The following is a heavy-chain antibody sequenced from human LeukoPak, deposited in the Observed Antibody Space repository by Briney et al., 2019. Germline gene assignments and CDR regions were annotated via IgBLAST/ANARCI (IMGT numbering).Heavy chain of an antibody. Sequence: GGSLRLSCVASGFTFNNYAMHWVRQAPGKGLEWVAVISDDGSKKYNADSVKGRFTISRDNSKNTLYLQMNSLRAEDTAVYYCARDPCGGDRPADYWGQGPLVTVSS. J-gene: IGHJ4*02. CDR2: ISDDGSKK. V-gene: IGHV3-30-3*01. D-gene: IGHD2-21*02. CDR1: GFTFNNYA. CDR3: ARDPCGGDRPADY.